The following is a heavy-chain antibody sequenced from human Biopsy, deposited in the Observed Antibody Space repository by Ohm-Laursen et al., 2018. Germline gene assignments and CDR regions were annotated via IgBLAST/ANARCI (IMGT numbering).Heavy chain of an antibody. J-gene: IGHJ6*02. D-gene: IGHD3-10*01. V-gene: IGHV3-11*01. CDR2: ITNSGGTV. CDR1: GFTFRDYY. Sequence: SLRLSCTASGFTFRDYYMIWIRQPPGKGLEWVSHITNSGGTVYYEDSVKGRFTVSRDNAKNSLYLQMDRLRAEDTAVYYCARPPWGHAYGYYNGMDVWGQGTTVIVSS. CDR3: ARPPWGHAYGYYNGMDV.